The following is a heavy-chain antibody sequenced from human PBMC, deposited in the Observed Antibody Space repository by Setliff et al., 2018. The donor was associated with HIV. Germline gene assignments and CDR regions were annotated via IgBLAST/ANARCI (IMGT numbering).Heavy chain of an antibody. Sequence: HPGGSLRLSCAASGFTFSSYSLNWVRQAPGKGLEWVSYISSSSSTVFYADSVKGRFTISRDDAKNSLYLQMNSLRAEDTAVYYCTRTSRAAYWGRGTLVTVSS. CDR2: ISSSSSTV. CDR1: GFTFSSYS. D-gene: IGHD6-25*01. J-gene: IGHJ4*02. CDR3: TRTSRAAY. V-gene: IGHV3-48*01.